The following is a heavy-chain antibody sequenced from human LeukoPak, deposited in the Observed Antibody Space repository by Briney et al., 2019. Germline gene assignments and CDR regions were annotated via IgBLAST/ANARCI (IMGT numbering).Heavy chain of an antibody. V-gene: IGHV3-7*01. Sequence: GGSLRPSCAASGFSFSNYWMSWVRQAPGKGLEWVANVKQDGSEKYYVDSVMGRFTISRDNPKHSLYLQMNSLRAGDTAVYYCARKGAVAGRLHDAFDIWGQGTMVTVSS. CDR3: ARKGAVAGRLHDAFDI. CDR1: GFSFSNYW. CDR2: VKQDGSEK. J-gene: IGHJ3*02. D-gene: IGHD6-19*01.